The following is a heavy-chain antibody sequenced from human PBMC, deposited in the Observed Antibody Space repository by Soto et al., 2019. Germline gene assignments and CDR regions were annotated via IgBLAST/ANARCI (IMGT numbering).Heavy chain of an antibody. CDR1: GFTFSSYS. J-gene: IGHJ4*02. Sequence: EVQLVESGGGLVKPGGSLRLSCAASGFTFSSYSMNWVRQAPGKGLEWVSSISSSSSYIYYADSVKGRFTISRDNAKNSLYLQLNSLRAEDTAVYYCARRLVITRRYCTNGVCPPHTQLDYSGQGTLVTVSS. CDR3: ARRLVITRRYCTNGVCPPHTQLDY. V-gene: IGHV3-21*01. CDR2: ISSSSSYI. D-gene: IGHD2-8*01.